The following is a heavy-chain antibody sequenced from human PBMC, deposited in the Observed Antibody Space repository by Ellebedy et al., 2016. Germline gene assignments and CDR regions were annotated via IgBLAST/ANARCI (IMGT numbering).Heavy chain of an antibody. V-gene: IGHV3-43D*03. CDR3: AKDFGYSSTWFVADY. Sequence: GGSLRLSXVASGFTFDEYAMHWVRQTPGKGLEWVSVISWDGGSTYYADSVKGRFTISRDRSKNSLYLQMNSLRGEDSAFYYCAKDFGYSSTWFVADYWGQGTLVTASS. J-gene: IGHJ4*02. D-gene: IGHD2-2*01. CDR1: GFTFDEYA. CDR2: ISWDGGST.